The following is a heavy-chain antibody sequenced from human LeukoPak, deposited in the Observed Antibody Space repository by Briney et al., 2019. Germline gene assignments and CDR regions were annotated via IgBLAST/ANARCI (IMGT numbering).Heavy chain of an antibody. J-gene: IGHJ6*03. Sequence: SETLSLTCAVYGESFSGYYWSWIRQPPGEGLEWIGEINHRGSTNYNPSLKSRFTISVDTSKNQFSLKLSSVTAADTAVYYCARRKNYYYMDVWGKGTTVTVSS. CDR2: INHRGST. V-gene: IGHV4-34*01. CDR3: ARRKNYYYMDV. CDR1: GESFSGYY. D-gene: IGHD1-14*01.